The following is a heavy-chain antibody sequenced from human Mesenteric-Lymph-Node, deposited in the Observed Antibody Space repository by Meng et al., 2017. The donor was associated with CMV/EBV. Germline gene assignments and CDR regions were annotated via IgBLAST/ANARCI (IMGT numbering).Heavy chain of an antibody. CDR1: GFTFSSYE. J-gene: IGHJ4*02. D-gene: IGHD3-3*01. CDR2: ISSSGSTI. CDR3: ANPSTIFGVVSPFDY. V-gene: IGHV3-48*03. Sequence: GESLKISCAASGFTFSSYEMNWVRQAPGKGLEWVSYISSSGSTIYYAESVKGRFTISRDNAKNSLYLQMNSLRADDTAVYYCANPSTIFGVVSPFDYWGQGTLVTVSS.